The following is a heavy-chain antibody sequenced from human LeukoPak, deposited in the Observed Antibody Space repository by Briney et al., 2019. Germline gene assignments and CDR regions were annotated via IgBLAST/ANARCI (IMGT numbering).Heavy chain of an antibody. V-gene: IGHV3-23*01. D-gene: IGHD4-17*01. CDR3: AKIIGYGDFLFDY. Sequence: GGSLRLSCAASGFTFSSYAMSWVRQAPGKGLEWVSAISGSGGSTYYADSVKGRFTISRDNSKNTLYLQMNGLRAEDTAVYYCAKIIGYGDFLFDYWGQGTLVTVSS. CDR2: ISGSGGST. CDR1: GFTFSSYA. J-gene: IGHJ4*02.